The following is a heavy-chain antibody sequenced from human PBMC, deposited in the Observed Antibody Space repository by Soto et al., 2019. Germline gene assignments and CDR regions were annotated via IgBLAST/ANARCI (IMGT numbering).Heavy chain of an antibody. V-gene: IGHV3-15*01. D-gene: IGHD3-3*01. CDR2: IKSKTDGGTT. J-gene: IGHJ4*02. Sequence: LRLSCAASGFTFSNAWMSWVRQAPGKGLEWVGRIKSKTDGGTTDYAAPVKGRFTISRDDSKNTLYLQMNSLKTEDTAVYYCTTERFWSGYYTVDYWGQGTLVTVSS. CDR1: GFTFSNAW. CDR3: TTERFWSGYYTVDY.